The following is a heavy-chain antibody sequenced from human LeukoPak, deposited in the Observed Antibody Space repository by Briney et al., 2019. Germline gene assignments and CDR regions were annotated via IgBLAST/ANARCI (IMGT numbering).Heavy chain of an antibody. V-gene: IGHV3-7*01. CDR1: GFTFSSYW. CDR3: VSDYVHFDY. J-gene: IGHJ4*02. Sequence: TGGSLRFSCAASGFTFSSYWMSWVRQAPGKGLEWVANIKQDGSEKYYVDSVKGRFTISRDNAKNSLYLQMNSLRAEDTAVYYCVSDYVHFDYWGQGTLVTVSS. CDR2: IKQDGSEK. D-gene: IGHD3-16*01.